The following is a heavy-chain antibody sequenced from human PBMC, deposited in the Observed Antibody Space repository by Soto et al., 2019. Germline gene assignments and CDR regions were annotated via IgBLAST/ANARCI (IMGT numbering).Heavy chain of an antibody. Sequence: EVQLVESGGGLVQPGGSLRLSCAASGFTFSSYWMSWVRQAPGKGLEWVANIKQDGSEKYYVDSVKGRFTISRDNAKNSLYLQLNSLRAEHTAVYYCASESSYSLDYWGQGPLFTVSS. CDR1: GFTFSSYW. D-gene: IGHD6-6*01. V-gene: IGHV3-7*01. CDR3: ASESSYSLDY. CDR2: IKQDGSEK. J-gene: IGHJ4*02.